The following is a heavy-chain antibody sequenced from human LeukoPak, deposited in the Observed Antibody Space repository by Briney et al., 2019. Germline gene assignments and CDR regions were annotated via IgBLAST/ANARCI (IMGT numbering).Heavy chain of an antibody. J-gene: IGHJ3*02. CDR1: GFTFSSYD. CDR3: ARGHLPVVGGDGLSDAFDI. CDR2: IGTTGDT. D-gene: IGHD2-15*01. Sequence: PGGSLRLSCAASGFTFSSYDIHWVRQATGKGLEWVSGIGTTGDTYYPGSVKGRFTISRENAKDSLYLQMNSLRVEDTAVYYCARGHLPVVGGDGLSDAFDIWGQGTMVTVSS. V-gene: IGHV3-13*01.